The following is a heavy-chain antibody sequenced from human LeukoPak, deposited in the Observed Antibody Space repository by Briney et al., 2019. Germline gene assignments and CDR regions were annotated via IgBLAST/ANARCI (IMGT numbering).Heavy chain of an antibody. CDR2: ISAYNGHT. V-gene: IGHV1-18*01. D-gene: IGHD2-15*01. CDR3: AREAATLFYFDY. CDR1: GYSFTNYG. J-gene: IGHJ4*02. Sequence: ASVKVSCKASGYSFTNYGISWVRQAPGQGLEWMGWISAYNGHTKNSQKLQGRVTMTTDTSTSTAYMELRSLRSDDTAVYYCAREAATLFYFDYWGQGTLVTVSS.